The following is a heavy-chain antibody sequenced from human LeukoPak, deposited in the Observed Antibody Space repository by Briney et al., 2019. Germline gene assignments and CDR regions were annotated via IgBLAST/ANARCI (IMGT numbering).Heavy chain of an antibody. CDR3: ARVAVTNSEFDY. V-gene: IGHV4-39*07. D-gene: IGHD4-17*01. Sequence: SETLSLTCTVSGGSISSSSYYWGWIRQPPGKGLEWIGSIYYSGSTCYNPSLKSRASVSIDTSRNQFSLKLSSVTAADTAVYYCARVAVTNSEFDYWGQGTLVTVSS. CDR2: IYYSGST. CDR1: GGSISSSSYY. J-gene: IGHJ4*02.